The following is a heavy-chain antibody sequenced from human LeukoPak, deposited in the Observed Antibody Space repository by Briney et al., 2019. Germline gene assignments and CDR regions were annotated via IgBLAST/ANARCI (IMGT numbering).Heavy chain of an antibody. J-gene: IGHJ4*02. CDR1: GYTFTSYY. CDR2: INPSGGST. CDR3: ARDPYPRGGYNYIEGY. Sequence: ASVKVSCKASGYTFTSYYMHWVRQAPGQGLEWMGIINPSGGSTSYAQKFQGRVTMTRDTSTSTVYMELSSLRSEDTAVYYCARDPYPRGGYNYIEGYWGQGTLVTVSS. D-gene: IGHD5-24*01. V-gene: IGHV1-46*01.